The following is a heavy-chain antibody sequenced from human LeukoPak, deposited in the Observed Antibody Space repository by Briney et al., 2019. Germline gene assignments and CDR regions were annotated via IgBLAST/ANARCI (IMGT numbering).Heavy chain of an antibody. CDR3: AGCPGVDTAMSNFDY. J-gene: IGHJ4*02. V-gene: IGHV1-18*01. CDR1: GYTFTSYG. CDR2: ISAYNGNT. D-gene: IGHD5-18*01. Sequence: ASVKVSCKASGYTFTSYGISWVRQAPGQGLEWMGWISAYNGNTNYAQKLQGRVTMTTDTSTSTAYMELRSLRSDDTAVYYCAGCPGVDTAMSNFDYWGQGTLVTVSS.